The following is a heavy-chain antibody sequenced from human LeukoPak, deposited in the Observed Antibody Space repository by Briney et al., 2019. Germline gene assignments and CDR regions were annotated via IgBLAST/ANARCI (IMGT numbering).Heavy chain of an antibody. Sequence: SVKVSCKASGCTFSSYAISWVRQAPGHRLEWMGGIIPIFGTANYAQKFQGRVTITADESTSTAYMELSSLRSEDTAVYYCARGYCSSTSCFYYFDYWGQGTLVTVSS. D-gene: IGHD2-2*01. V-gene: IGHV1-69*13. CDR3: ARGYCSSTSCFYYFDY. CDR1: GCTFSSYA. CDR2: IIPIFGTA. J-gene: IGHJ4*02.